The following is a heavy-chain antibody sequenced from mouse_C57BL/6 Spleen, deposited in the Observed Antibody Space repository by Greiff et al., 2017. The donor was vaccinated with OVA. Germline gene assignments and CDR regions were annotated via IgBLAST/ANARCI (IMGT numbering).Heavy chain of an antibody. Sequence: VQLQQSGTVLARPGASVKMSCKTSGYTFTSYWMHWVKQRPGQGLEWLGAIYPGNSDTSYNQKFKGKAKLTAVTSASTAYMELSSLTNEDSAVYYCTRTAQANYFDYWGQGTTLTVSS. CDR3: TRTAQANYFDY. CDR2: IYPGNSDT. J-gene: IGHJ2*01. CDR1: GYTFTSYW. D-gene: IGHD3-2*02. V-gene: IGHV1-5*01.